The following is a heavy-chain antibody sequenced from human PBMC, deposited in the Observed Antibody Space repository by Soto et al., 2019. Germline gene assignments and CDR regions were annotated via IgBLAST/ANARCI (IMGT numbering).Heavy chain of an antibody. CDR2: ISGSGGST. CDR3: AKVYRSSSWYYYYGMDV. Sequence: GVSLRLTCAASGGTCSSYARSWVRQDPWKGLEWVSAISGSGGSTYYADSVKGRFTISRDNSKNTLYLQMNSLRAEDTAVYYCAKVYRSSSWYYYYGMDVWAQVTTV. J-gene: IGHJ6*02. D-gene: IGHD6-13*01. V-gene: IGHV3-23*01. CDR1: GGTCSSYA.